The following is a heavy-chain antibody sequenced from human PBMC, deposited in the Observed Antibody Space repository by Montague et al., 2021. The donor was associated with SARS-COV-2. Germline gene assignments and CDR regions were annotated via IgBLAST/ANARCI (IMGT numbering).Heavy chain of an antibody. CDR2: ISDDGSKK. CDR3: ARDRSWLILGELDY. CDR1: GFTFSSYA. Sequence: SLRLSCAASGFTFSSYAMHWVRQAPSKGLEWVAVISDDGSKKYYVDSVKGRFTISRDNSKNTLYLQMNSLRTEDTAVYYCARDRSWLILGELDYWGQGTLVTVSS. D-gene: IGHD6-19*01. V-gene: IGHV3-30*04. J-gene: IGHJ4*02.